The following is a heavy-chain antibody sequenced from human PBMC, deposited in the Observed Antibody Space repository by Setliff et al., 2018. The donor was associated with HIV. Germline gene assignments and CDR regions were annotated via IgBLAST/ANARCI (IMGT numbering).Heavy chain of an antibody. V-gene: IGHV3-74*03. Sequence: LRLSCAATGSIFSISYMHWVRQAPGRGLEWVSLISSHGSTTTYADSVKGRFTVSRDNARNTLYLQMNSLRPDDTAVYYCATDRFFVANYWGPGTLVTVSS. CDR2: ISSHGSTT. J-gene: IGHJ4*02. CDR3: ATDRFFVANY. D-gene: IGHD2-8*01. CDR1: GSIFSISY.